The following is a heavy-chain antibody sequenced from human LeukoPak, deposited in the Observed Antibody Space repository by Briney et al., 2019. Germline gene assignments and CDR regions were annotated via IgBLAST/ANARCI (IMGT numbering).Heavy chain of an antibody. CDR2: IYYSGST. J-gene: IGHJ3*02. CDR3: ARRVLRGAFDI. V-gene: IGHV4-59*08. CDR1: CGSISSYY. Sequence: SSETLSLTCTVSCGSISSYYWSWIRQPPGKGLAWIGYIYYSGSTNYNPSLKRRVTISVDTPKNQFSLKLSSVTAADTAVYYCARRVLRGAFDIWGQGTMVTVSS.